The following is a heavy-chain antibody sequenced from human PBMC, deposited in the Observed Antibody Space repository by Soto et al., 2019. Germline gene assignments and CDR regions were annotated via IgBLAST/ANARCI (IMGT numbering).Heavy chain of an antibody. D-gene: IGHD1-26*01. CDR1: GGSISSGGYY. CDR2: IYYSGST. Sequence: PSETLSLTCTVSGGSISSGGYYRSWIRQHAGKGLEWIGYIYYSGSTYYNPSLMSRVTISVDTSKNQFSLKLSSVPAADTAVYYCARAGAPPYRAFDIWGQGTMVTVSS. J-gene: IGHJ3*02. V-gene: IGHV4-31*03. CDR3: ARAGAPPYRAFDI.